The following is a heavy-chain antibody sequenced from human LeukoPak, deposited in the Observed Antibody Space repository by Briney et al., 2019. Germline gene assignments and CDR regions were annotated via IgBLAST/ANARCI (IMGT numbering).Heavy chain of an antibody. CDR1: GFTFSSYA. J-gene: IGHJ4*02. CDR2: VSYDGINK. V-gene: IGHV3-30*18. D-gene: IGHD6-19*01. CDR3: AKDRGEQWLVQGDFDY. Sequence: GGSLRLSCAASGFTFSSYAMHWVRQAPGKGLEWVAVVSYDGINKYYVDSVKGRFTISRDNSKNTLYLQTNSLRAEDTAVYYCAKDRGEQWLVQGDFDYWGQGTLVTVSS.